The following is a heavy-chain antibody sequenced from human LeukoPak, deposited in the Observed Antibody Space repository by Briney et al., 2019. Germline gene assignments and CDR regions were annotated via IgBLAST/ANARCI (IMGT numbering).Heavy chain of an antibody. Sequence: PGGSLSLSCAASGFNFSSYWMSCVRQAPGKGREGVANIKQDGSEKYYVDSVKGRFTISRDNAKNSLYLQMNSLRAEDTAVYYCASSGWSGYGPTSNWFDPWGQGTLVTVSS. CDR3: ASSGWSGYGPTSNWFDP. CDR1: GFNFSSYW. V-gene: IGHV3-7*01. D-gene: IGHD3-3*01. CDR2: IKQDGSEK. J-gene: IGHJ5*02.